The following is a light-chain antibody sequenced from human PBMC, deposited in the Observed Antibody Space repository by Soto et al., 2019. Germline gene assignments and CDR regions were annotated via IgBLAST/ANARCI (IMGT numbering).Light chain of an antibody. J-gene: IGLJ2*01. Sequence: QSVLTQPPSASGTPGQRVTISCSGSSSNIGSNTVNWYQQLPGTAPKLLIYSNNQRHSGVTDRFSGSKSGTSASQDNSGLQSEDEADYYCAAWDDSLNGVVFGGGTKLTVL. CDR1: SSNIGSNT. V-gene: IGLV1-44*01. CDR3: AAWDDSLNGVV. CDR2: SNN.